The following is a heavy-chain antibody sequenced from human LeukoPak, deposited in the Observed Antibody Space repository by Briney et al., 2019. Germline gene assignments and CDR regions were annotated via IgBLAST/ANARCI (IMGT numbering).Heavy chain of an antibody. Sequence: SETLSLTCAVYGGSFSGYYWGWIRQPPGKGLEWIGSIYYSGSTYYNPSLKSRATISVDTSKNQFSLKLSSVTAADTAVYYCARSDYSYDSSGYYSGAAFDIWGQGTMVTVSS. V-gene: IGHV4-39*01. CDR3: ARSDYSYDSSGYYSGAAFDI. J-gene: IGHJ3*02. D-gene: IGHD3-22*01. CDR1: GGSFSGYY. CDR2: IYYSGST.